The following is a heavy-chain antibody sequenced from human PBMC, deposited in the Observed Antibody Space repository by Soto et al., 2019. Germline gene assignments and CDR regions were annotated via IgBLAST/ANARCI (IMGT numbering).Heavy chain of an antibody. D-gene: IGHD4-4*01. V-gene: IGHV3-53*04. CDR3: AREGVTTGRAQGLDI. CDR1: GFTVSSNY. Sequence: GGSLRLSCAASGFTVSSNYMSWVRQAPGKGLEWVSVIYSGGSTYYADSVKGRFTISRHNSENTLYLQMNSLRAEDTAVYYCAREGVTTGRAQGLDIWGQGTMVTVSS. CDR2: IYSGGST. J-gene: IGHJ3*02.